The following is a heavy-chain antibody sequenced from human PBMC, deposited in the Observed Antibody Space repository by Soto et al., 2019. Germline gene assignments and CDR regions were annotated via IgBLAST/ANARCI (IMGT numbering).Heavy chain of an antibody. J-gene: IGHJ4*02. CDR3: AREVTPIVATTYDY. Sequence: PGGSLRLSCASSGFTFSSYSMNWVRQAPGKGLEWVSSISSSSSYIYYADSVKGRFTISRDNAKNSLYLQMNSLRAEDTAVYYCAREVTPIVATTYDYWGQGTLVTVSS. CDR1: GFTFSSYS. V-gene: IGHV3-21*01. D-gene: IGHD5-12*01. CDR2: ISSSSSYI.